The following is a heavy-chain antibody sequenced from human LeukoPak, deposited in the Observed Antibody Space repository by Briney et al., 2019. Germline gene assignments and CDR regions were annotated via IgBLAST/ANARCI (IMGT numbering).Heavy chain of an antibody. CDR2: MKHDGSET. CDR1: GFSFSKFY. V-gene: IGHV3-7*03. D-gene: IGHD4-17*01. J-gene: IGHJ4*02. CDR3: TRDEGATVITYRFDY. Sequence: GGSLRLSCAASGFSFSKFYMSWVRQAPGKGLEWLANMKHDGSETYHVDSVKGRFTISRDNAENSLYLQMNSLRAEDTAVYYCTRDEGATVITYRFDYWGQGTLVTVSS.